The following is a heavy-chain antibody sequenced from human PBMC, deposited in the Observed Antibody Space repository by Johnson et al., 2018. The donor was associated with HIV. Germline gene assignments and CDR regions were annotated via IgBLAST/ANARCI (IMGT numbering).Heavy chain of an antibody. V-gene: IGHV3-66*01. D-gene: IGHD6-6*01. CDR3: ARDEWSRSSGDAFDI. CDR2: IYSGGST. CDR1: GFTVSSNY. Sequence: VQLVESGGGVVQPGGSLRLSCAASGFTVSSNYMSWVRQAPGKGLEWVSVIYSGGSTYYADSVKGRFTISRDNSKNTLYLQMNRLRPEDTAVYYCARDEWSRSSGDAFDIWGQGTMVTVSS. J-gene: IGHJ3*02.